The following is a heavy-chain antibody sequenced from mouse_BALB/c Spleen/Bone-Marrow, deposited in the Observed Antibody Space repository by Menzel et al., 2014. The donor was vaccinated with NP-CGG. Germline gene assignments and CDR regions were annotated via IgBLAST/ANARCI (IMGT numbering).Heavy chain of an antibody. D-gene: IGHD1-3*01. CDR3: TGGKDYYAMDY. J-gene: IGHJ4*01. Sequence: VQLQQSGTVLARPGASVKMSCKASGYTFTSYWMHWVKQRPGQGLGWIGAIYPGNSDTSYNQKFKGKAKLTAVTSTSTAYMELSSLTNEDSAVYYCTGGKDYYAMDYWGQGTSVTVSS. CDR2: IYPGNSDT. CDR1: GYTFTSYW. V-gene: IGHV1-5*01.